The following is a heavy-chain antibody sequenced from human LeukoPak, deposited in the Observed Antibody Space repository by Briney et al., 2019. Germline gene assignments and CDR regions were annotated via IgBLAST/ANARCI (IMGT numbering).Heavy chain of an antibody. CDR3: ASSRPAASSNWFDP. CDR1: GLTVSSNY. J-gene: IGHJ5*02. CDR2: IHTNGNT. Sequence: GGSLRLSCAASGLTVSSNYMTWVRQAPGRGLEWVSIIHTNGNTYYADSVEGRFTISRDNSKNTLYLQMNSLRTEDTAVYYCASSRPAASSNWFDPWGQGTLVTVSS. V-gene: IGHV3-53*01. D-gene: IGHD6-13*01.